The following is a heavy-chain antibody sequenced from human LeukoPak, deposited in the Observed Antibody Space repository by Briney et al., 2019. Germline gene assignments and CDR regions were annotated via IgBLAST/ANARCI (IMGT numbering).Heavy chain of an antibody. CDR3: AREGTTVVTPGSSHFQH. CDR2: INPSGGST. Sequence: VASVKVSCKASGYTFTSYYMHWVRQAPGQGLEWMGIINPSGGSTSYAQKFQGRVTMTRDMSTSTVYMELSSLRSEDTAVYYCAREGTTVVTPGSSHFQHWGQGTLVTVSS. J-gene: IGHJ1*01. V-gene: IGHV1-46*01. D-gene: IGHD4-23*01. CDR1: GYTFTSYY.